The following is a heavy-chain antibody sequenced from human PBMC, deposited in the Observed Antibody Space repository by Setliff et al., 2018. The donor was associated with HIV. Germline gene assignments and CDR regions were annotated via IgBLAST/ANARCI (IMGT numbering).Heavy chain of an antibody. D-gene: IGHD6-19*01. CDR1: GGSLRRGDYY. CDR3: VRDPGYDSGWSGTTFDY. V-gene: IGHV4-61*09. Sequence: LSLTCTVSGGSLRRGDYYWSWIRQPAGEGLEWIGQISSSGSTNYNPSLKNRVTLSLDTSKNQFSLKLRSVFAGDTAVYYCVRDPGYDSGWSGTTFDYWGQGTSVTVSS. J-gene: IGHJ4*02. CDR2: ISSSGST.